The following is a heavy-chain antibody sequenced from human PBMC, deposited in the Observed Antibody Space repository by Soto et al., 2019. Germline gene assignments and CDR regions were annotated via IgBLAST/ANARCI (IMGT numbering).Heavy chain of an antibody. CDR3: ARGGVSTRTFDY. J-gene: IGHJ4*02. Sequence: GASLKISCKGSGHNFAGYWIAWVRQMPGKGLELMGIIYPSDSDTRYRPSFQGQVTISADKSISSAYLQWSSLRASDTAMYYCARGGVSTRTFDYWGQGTPVTVSS. D-gene: IGHD3-3*01. CDR1: GHNFAGYW. CDR2: IYPSDSDT. V-gene: IGHV5-51*01.